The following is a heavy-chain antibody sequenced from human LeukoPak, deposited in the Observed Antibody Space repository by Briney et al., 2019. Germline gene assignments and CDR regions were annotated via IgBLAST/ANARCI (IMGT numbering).Heavy chain of an antibody. J-gene: IGHJ5*02. CDR3: ARTVVVVAEQYNWFDP. V-gene: IGHV4-4*07. D-gene: IGHD2-15*01. CDR2: IYTSGST. Sequence: SETLSLTCTVSGGSISSYYWSWIRQPTGKGLEWIGRIYTSGSTNYNPSLKSRVTISVDTSKNQFSLKLSSVTAADTAVYYCARTVVVVAEQYNWFDPWGQGTLVTVSS. CDR1: GGSISSYY.